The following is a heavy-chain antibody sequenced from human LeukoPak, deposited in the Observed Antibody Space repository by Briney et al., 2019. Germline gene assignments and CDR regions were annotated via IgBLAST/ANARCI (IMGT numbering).Heavy chain of an antibody. J-gene: IGHJ5*02. CDR3: ARAPSGYSYGSGWFDP. D-gene: IGHD5-18*01. CDR2: IYYSGST. V-gene: IGHV4-59*01. CDR1: GGSISSYY. Sequence: SETLSLTCTVSGGSISSYYWSWIRQPPGKGLEWIGYIYYSGSTNYNPSLKGRVTISVDTSKNQFSLKLSSVTAADTAVYYCARAPSGYSYGSGWFDPWGQGTLVTVSS.